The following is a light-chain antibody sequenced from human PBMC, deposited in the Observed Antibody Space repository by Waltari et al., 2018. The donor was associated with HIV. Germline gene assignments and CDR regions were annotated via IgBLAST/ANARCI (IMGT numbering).Light chain of an antibody. CDR2: EAS. V-gene: IGLV2-23*01. CDR1: SRAVRSANL. J-gene: IGLJ3*02. Sequence: QSALTQPASVSGSPGQSTTISCPRTSRAVRSANLSSWYPQHPGKAPKLMIYEASKRPSGVSSRFSGSKSGNTASLTIAGLQAEDEADYYCCSYAGSSTPWVFGGGTKLTVL. CDR3: CSYAGSSTPWV.